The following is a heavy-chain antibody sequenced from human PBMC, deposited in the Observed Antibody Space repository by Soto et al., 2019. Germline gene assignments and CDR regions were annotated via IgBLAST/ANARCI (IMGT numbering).Heavy chain of an antibody. J-gene: IGHJ6*03. CDR1: GFTFDDYA. CDR3: AKDIRYCSGGSCSYYYYYMDV. Sequence: EVQLVESGGGLVQPGRSLRLSCAASGFTFDDYAMHWVRQAPGKGLEWVSGISWNSGSIGYADSVKGRFTISRDNAQNSLYLQMNSLRAEDTALYYCAKDIRYCSGGSCSYYYYYMDVWGKGTTVTVSS. CDR2: ISWNSGSI. D-gene: IGHD2-15*01. V-gene: IGHV3-9*01.